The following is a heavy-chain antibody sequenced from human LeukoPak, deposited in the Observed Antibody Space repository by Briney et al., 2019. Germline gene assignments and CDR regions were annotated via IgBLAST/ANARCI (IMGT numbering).Heavy chain of an antibody. CDR3: ARRAGGSGWFAFDP. V-gene: IGHV1-8*01. Sequence: ASVKVSCKASGYTFTSYDINWVRQATGQGLEWMGWMNPNRGNTGYAQKFQGRVTMTRNTSISTAYMELSSLRSEDTAVYYCARRAGGSGWFAFDPWGQGTLVTVSS. D-gene: IGHD6-19*01. CDR1: GYTFTSYD. J-gene: IGHJ5*02. CDR2: MNPNRGNT.